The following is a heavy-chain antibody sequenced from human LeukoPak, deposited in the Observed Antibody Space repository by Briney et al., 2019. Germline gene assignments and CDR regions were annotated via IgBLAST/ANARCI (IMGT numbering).Heavy chain of an antibody. Sequence: PGGSLRLSCAASGFIVSNTFMSWVRQAPGKGLEWVANIKLDGSEKNYVDSVKGRFTISRDNTKNSLYLQMNSLRAEDTAVFYCARDQYDTWSRRGNFDSWGQGTLVIVSS. CDR3: ARDQYDTWSRRGNFDS. V-gene: IGHV3-7*03. D-gene: IGHD3/OR15-3a*01. CDR2: IKLDGSEK. J-gene: IGHJ4*02. CDR1: GFIVSNTF.